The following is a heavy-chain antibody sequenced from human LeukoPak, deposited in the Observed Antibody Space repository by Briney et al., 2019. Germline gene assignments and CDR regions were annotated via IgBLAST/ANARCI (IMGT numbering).Heavy chain of an antibody. CDR1: GFTFSNYA. J-gene: IGHJ4*02. Sequence: ASLRLSCAVPGFTFSNYAISWVRQAPGKGLEWVSAITGSGGNTYYADSVKGRFTISRDNSKNTVFLQMNSLRAEDTAVYYCAKWGDYDVLTGYYVSDYWGQGTLVTVSS. D-gene: IGHD3-9*01. CDR3: AKWGDYDVLTGYYVSDY. CDR2: ITGSGGNT. V-gene: IGHV3-23*01.